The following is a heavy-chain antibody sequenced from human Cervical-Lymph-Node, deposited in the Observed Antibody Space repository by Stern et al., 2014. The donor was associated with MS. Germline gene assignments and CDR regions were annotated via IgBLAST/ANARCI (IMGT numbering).Heavy chain of an antibody. V-gene: IGHV3-66*02. Sequence: EVQLVESGGGLVQPGGSLRLSCAASGFTVSNNYMTWVRQGPGMGLEWVSLINSGGNTYYADSVKGRFTISRDNSKNTLYLQMNSLRPEDTAVYYCATRNIGTRGYWGQGALVTVSS. J-gene: IGHJ4*02. D-gene: IGHD1-1*01. CDR1: GFTVSNNY. CDR3: ATRNIGTRGY. CDR2: INSGGNT.